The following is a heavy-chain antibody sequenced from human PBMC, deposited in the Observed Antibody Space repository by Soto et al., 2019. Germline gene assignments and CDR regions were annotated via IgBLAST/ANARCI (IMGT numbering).Heavy chain of an antibody. D-gene: IGHD3-22*01. CDR2: IYYSGST. V-gene: IGHV4-39*01. CDR1: GGSISSSSYY. Sequence: QLQLQESGPGLVKPSETLSLTCTVSGGSISSSSYYWGWIRQPPGKGLEWIGSIYYSGSTYYNPSLKSRVTISVDTSKNQFSLKLSSVTAADTAVYYCARTRYYYDSSGYSDNDYYYGMDVWGQGTTVTVSS. CDR3: ARTRYYYDSSGYSDNDYYYGMDV. J-gene: IGHJ6*02.